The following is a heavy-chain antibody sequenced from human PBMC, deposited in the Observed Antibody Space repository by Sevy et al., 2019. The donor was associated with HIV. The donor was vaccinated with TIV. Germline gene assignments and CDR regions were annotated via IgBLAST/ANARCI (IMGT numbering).Heavy chain of an antibody. J-gene: IGHJ4*02. V-gene: IGHV3-21*01. CDR1: GFTFSSYS. CDR2: ISSSSSYI. CDR3: ARDLRRDIVVVVAATTTYFDY. Sequence: GGSLRLSCAASGFTFSSYSMNWVRQAPGKGLEWDSSISSSSSYIYYADSVKGRFTISRDNAKNSLYLQMNSLRAEDTAVYYCARDLRRDIVVVVAATTTYFDYWGQGTLVTVSS. D-gene: IGHD2-15*01.